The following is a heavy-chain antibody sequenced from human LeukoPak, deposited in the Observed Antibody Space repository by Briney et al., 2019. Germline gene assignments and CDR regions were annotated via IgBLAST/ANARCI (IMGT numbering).Heavy chain of an antibody. V-gene: IGHV4-59*01. CDR3: ARAGIAVAVSFDY. D-gene: IGHD6-19*01. J-gene: IGHJ4*02. CDR2: IYYSGST. CDR1: GGSISRYY. Sequence: SETLSLTFTVSGGSISRYYWSWIRQPPGKGLEWIGYIYYSGSTNYNPSLKSRVTISVDTSKNQFSLKLSSVTAADTAVYYCARAGIAVAVSFDYWGQGTLVTVSS.